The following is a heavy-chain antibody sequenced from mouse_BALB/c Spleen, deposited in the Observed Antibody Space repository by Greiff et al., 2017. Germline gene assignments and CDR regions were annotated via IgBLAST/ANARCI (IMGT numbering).Heavy chain of an antibody. D-gene: IGHD1-1*01. CDR1: GYTFTSYW. CDR3: ARGRSSGYFDY. Sequence: VKLVESGAELAKPGASVKMSCKASGYTFTSYWMHWVKQRPGQGLEWIGYINPSTGYTEYNQKFKDKATLTADKSSSTAYMQLSSLTSEDSAVYYCARGRSSGYFDYWGQGTTLTVSS. V-gene: IGHV1-7*01. J-gene: IGHJ2*01. CDR2: INPSTGYT.